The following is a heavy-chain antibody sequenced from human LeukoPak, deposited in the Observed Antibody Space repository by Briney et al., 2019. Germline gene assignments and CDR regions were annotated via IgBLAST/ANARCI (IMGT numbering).Heavy chain of an antibody. CDR2: IKRKSDGGTT. D-gene: IGHD6-6*01. CDR3: ARGRPGPYSSSSLYYYYGMDV. V-gene: IGHV3-15*01. Sequence: YPGGSLRLSCAVSGFTFNNAWMSWVRQAPGKGLEWVGRIKRKSDGGTTDYAAPVKGRFTISRDDSKNSLYLQMNSLKTEDTAVYYCARGRPGPYSSSSLYYYYGMDVWGQGTTVTVSS. J-gene: IGHJ6*02. CDR1: GFTFNNAW.